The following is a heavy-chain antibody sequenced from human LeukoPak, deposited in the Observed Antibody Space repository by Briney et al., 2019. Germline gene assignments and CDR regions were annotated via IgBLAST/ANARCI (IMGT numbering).Heavy chain of an antibody. V-gene: IGHV1-2*02. CDR2: INPNSGGA. CDR3: AKGRVVAGSKSLTYHWLDP. J-gene: IGHJ5*02. CDR1: GYTFTGYY. Sequence: ASVKVSCKASGYTFTGYYIHWVRQAPGQGLEWVGWINPNSGGAKYAQKFQDRVTMTRDTSISTAYMGLSRLRSDDTAVSSCAKGRVVAGSKSLTYHWLDPWGQGTLVTVSS. D-gene: IGHD6-19*01.